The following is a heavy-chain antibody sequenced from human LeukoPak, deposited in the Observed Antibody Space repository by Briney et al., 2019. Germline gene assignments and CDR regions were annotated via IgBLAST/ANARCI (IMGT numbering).Heavy chain of an antibody. V-gene: IGHV3-7*01. CDR1: GSTFRNYY. Sequence: GGSLRLSCAASGSTFRNYYMSWVRQAPGKGLAWVANMHQDGSEKYYVDSLKGRFTISRDNTKNSLYLQMNSLRAEDTAVYYCARVQGRYSYDYWGQGTLVTVSS. D-gene: IGHD2-15*01. CDR2: MHQDGSEK. CDR3: ARVQGRYSYDY. J-gene: IGHJ4*02.